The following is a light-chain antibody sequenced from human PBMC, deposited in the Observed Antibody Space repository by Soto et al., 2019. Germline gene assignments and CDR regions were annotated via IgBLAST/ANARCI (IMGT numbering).Light chain of an antibody. J-gene: IGLJ1*01. Sequence: QSALTQPASVSGSPGQAITISCSGSSSDIGTYNFVSWYQHLPGKAPQLIIFEVDNRPSGVSDRFSASKSGNTASLTISGLQADDEAEYYCSSYTTTNSYVFGRGTKLTVL. CDR1: SSDIGTYNF. CDR3: SSYTTTNSYV. CDR2: EVD. V-gene: IGLV2-14*01.